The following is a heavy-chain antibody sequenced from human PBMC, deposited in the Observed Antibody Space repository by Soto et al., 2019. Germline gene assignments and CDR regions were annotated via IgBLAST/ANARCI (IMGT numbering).Heavy chain of an antibody. J-gene: IGHJ5*02. CDR2: TEPNPGEK. D-gene: IGHD6-13*01. V-gene: IGHV3-7*01. CDR3: ARDRGYNCFGL. CDR1: GFKFRQSW. Sequence: GGSLSLSCATSGFKFRQSWMNWVRQVPGKGLEWVASTEPNPGEKYYVDSVRGRFTISRDDAKSSLYLQMNSLRVEDTAIYFCARDRGYNCFGLWGQGTLVTVSS.